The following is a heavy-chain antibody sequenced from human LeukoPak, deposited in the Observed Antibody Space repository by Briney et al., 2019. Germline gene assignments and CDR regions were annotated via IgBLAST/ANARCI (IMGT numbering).Heavy chain of an antibody. J-gene: IGHJ4*02. Sequence: PGGSLRLSCAASGFTFSNFAMSWVRQAPGKGLEWIGEINHSGSTNYNPSLKSRVTISVDTSKNQFSLKLSSVTAADTAVYYCARTGPVVAATPVDYWGQGTLVTVSS. V-gene: IGHV4-34*01. D-gene: IGHD2-15*01. CDR2: INHSGST. CDR3: ARTGPVVAATPVDY. CDR1: GFTFSNFA.